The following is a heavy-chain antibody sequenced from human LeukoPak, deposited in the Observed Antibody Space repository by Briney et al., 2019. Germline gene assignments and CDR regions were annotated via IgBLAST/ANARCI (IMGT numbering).Heavy chain of an antibody. Sequence: GGSLRLSCAASGFTFSSYAMSWVRQAPGKGLEWVSAISGSGGSTYYADSVKGRFTISRDTSKNTVFLQMNSLRAEDTAIYYCAKGAYDYIEMGYFDSWGQGSLVTVSS. CDR2: ISGSGGST. CDR3: AKGAYDYIEMGYFDS. J-gene: IGHJ4*02. D-gene: IGHD5-12*01. CDR1: GFTFSSYA. V-gene: IGHV3-23*01.